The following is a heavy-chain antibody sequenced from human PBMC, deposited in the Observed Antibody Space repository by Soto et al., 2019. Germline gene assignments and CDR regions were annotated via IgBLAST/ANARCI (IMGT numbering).Heavy chain of an antibody. V-gene: IGHV1-69*06. CDR1: GGTFSSYA. Sequence: QVQLVQSGAEVKKPGSSVKVSCKASGGTFSSYAISWVRQAPGQGLEWMGVIIPIFGTANYAQKFQGRVTITADKPTSTAYMELSSLRSEDTAVYYCAREEARFLEWLLTAHSYYYYGMDVWGQGTTVTVSS. D-gene: IGHD3-3*01. J-gene: IGHJ6*02. CDR2: IIPIFGTA. CDR3: AREEARFLEWLLTAHSYYYYGMDV.